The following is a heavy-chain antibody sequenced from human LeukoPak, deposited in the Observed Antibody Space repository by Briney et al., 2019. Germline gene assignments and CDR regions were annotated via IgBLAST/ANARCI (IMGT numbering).Heavy chain of an antibody. J-gene: IGHJ4*02. CDR2: IIPIFGTA. V-gene: IGHV1-69*13. CDR1: GYTFTSYA. Sequence: SVKVSCKASGYTFTSYAISWVRQAPGQGLEWMGGIIPIFGTANYAQKFQGRVTITADESTSTAYMELSSLRSEDTAVYYCARMRTDYYDSSGYYPLWYWGQGTLVTVSS. D-gene: IGHD3-22*01. CDR3: ARMRTDYYDSSGYYPLWY.